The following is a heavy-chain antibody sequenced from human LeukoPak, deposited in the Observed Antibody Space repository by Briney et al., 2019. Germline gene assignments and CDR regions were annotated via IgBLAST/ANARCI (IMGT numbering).Heavy chain of an antibody. CDR2: TSSSSSYT. CDR3: ASYRVENYYDSSGYFDY. CDR1: GFTFSDYY. Sequence: GGSLRLSCAASGFTFSDYYMSWIRQAAGKGLECVSYTSSSSSYTNYADSVKGRFTISRDNAKNSLYLQMNSLRAEDTAVYYCASYRVENYYDSSGYFDYWGQGTLVTVSS. J-gene: IGHJ4*02. V-gene: IGHV3-11*03. D-gene: IGHD3-22*01.